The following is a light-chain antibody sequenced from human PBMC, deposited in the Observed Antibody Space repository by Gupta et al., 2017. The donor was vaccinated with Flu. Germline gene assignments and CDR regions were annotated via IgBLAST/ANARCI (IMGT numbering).Light chain of an antibody. CDR1: SNNVGNQR. CDR3: AAWDSTFYIWV. Sequence: QAGLTQPSSVSKGLRQTATLTCFGNSNNVGNQRAAWLQHHQGHPPKLLFYKNDGRPAGTSERFSASRTGDTASLTITGLQPEEEADYYCAAWDSTFYIWVFGGGTKLTVL. V-gene: IGLV10-54*04. J-gene: IGLJ3*02. CDR2: KND.